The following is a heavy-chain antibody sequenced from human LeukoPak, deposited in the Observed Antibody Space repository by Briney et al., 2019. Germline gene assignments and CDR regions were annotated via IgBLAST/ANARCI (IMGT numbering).Heavy chain of an antibody. CDR1: GGPIISFF. V-gene: IGHV4-59*01. CDR2: IHYSGAT. D-gene: IGHD4-17*01. CDR3: ARSRGGYGDYGNWFDP. J-gene: IGHJ5*02. Sequence: SETLSLTCNVSGGPIISFFWSWIRKTPGKGLEWIGYIHYSGATRYNPSLQDRLTMSVDTSKNQFSLDLTSVTAADTAVYYCARSRGGYGDYGNWFDPWGQGTLVSVSS.